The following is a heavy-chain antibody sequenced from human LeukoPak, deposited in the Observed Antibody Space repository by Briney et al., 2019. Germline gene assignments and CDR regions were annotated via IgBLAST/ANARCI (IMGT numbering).Heavy chain of an antibody. J-gene: IGHJ4*02. CDR3: ARASAYYDFWSGYAFDY. CDR1: GFTFSSYA. V-gene: IGHV3-64*01. D-gene: IGHD3-3*01. CDR2: ISSNGGST. Sequence: QAGGSLGLSCAASGFTFSSYAMHWVRQAPGKGLEYVSAISSNGGSTYYANSVKGRFTISRDNSKNTLYLQMGSLRAEDMAVYYCARASAYYDFWSGYAFDYWGQGTLVTVSS.